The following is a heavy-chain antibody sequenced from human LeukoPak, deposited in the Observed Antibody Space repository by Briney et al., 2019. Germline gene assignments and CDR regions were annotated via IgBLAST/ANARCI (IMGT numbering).Heavy chain of an antibody. D-gene: IGHD3-3*01. CDR3: ASSYDFWSGWDY. V-gene: IGHV3-30*02. J-gene: IGHJ4*02. Sequence: GGSLRLSCAASGFTFSSYGIHWVRQAPGKGLEGVAFIRYDGSNKYYADSVKGRFTISRDNAKNSLYLQMNSLRAEDTAVYYCASSYDFWSGWDYWGQGTLVTVSS. CDR1: GFTFSSYG. CDR2: IRYDGSNK.